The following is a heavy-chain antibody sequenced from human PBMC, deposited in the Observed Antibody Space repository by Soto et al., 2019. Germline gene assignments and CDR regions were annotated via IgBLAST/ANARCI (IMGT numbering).Heavy chain of an antibody. CDR1: GYTFTGYY. J-gene: IGHJ4*02. CDR3: AISKRTSHGSLFDY. CDR2: INPNSGGT. D-gene: IGHD2-2*01. Sequence: QVQLVQSGAEVKKPGASVKVSCKASGYTFTGYYMHWVRQAPGQGLEWMGWINPNSGGTNYAQNCQGSVPMTRDTTTITAYMELSRLKTNDTTVYYCAISKRTSHGSLFDYWGQGTLFTVSS. V-gene: IGHV1-2*02.